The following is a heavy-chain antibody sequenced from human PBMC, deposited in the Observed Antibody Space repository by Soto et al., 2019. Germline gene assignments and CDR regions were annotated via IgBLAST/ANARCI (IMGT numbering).Heavy chain of an antibody. CDR2: IWYDGSNK. V-gene: IGHV3-33*01. D-gene: IGHD4-17*01. J-gene: IGHJ3*02. CDR3: ARELNTVTTRDAFDI. Sequence: QVQLVESGGGVVQPGRSLRLSCAASGFTFSSYGMHWVRQAPGKGLEWVAVIWYDGSNKYFADSVKGRFTISRDNSKNTLYLQMNSLRAEDTAVYYCARELNTVTTRDAFDIWGQGTMVTVSS. CDR1: GFTFSSYG.